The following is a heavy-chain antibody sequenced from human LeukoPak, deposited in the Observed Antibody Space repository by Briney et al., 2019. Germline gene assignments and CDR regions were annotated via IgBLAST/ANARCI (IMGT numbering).Heavy chain of an antibody. J-gene: IGHJ4*02. Sequence: SVKVSCKASGGTFSGYTISWVRQAPGQGLEWMGRIIPIFGTANYAQKFQGRVTITTDESTSTAYMELSSLRSEDTAVYYCARIAVAGNRDDYWGQGTLVTVSS. CDR1: GGTFSGYT. CDR2: IIPIFGTA. CDR3: ARIAVAGNRDDY. V-gene: IGHV1-69*05. D-gene: IGHD6-19*01.